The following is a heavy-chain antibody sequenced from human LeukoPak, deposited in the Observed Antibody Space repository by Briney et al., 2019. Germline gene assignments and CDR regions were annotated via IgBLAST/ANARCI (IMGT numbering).Heavy chain of an antibody. CDR1: GGSIGSNIYY. J-gene: IGHJ4*02. V-gene: IGHV4-39*07. Sequence: PSETLSLTCTVSGGSIGSNIYYWGWIRQSPGKGLEWIGSIFYSGSTYYNPSPQSRVTISLDTSKNQFSLNLYSVTAADTAVYYCARAKYCDYWGQGTLVTVSS. CDR2: IFYSGST. CDR3: ARAKYCDY.